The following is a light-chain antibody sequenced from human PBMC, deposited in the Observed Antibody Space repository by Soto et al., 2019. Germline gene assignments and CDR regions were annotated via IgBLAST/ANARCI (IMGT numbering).Light chain of an antibody. CDR1: QGISSF. CDR3: QQVESYPST. V-gene: IGKV1-9*01. CDR2: AAS. Sequence: RLTQTPSSLSASVGDRVTITCRASQGISSFLAWYQQKPGKAPKLLIYAASSLQSGVPSRFSGSGFGTDFTLTITSLQPEDFATYYCQQVESYPSTFGGGTKVEMK. J-gene: IGKJ4*01.